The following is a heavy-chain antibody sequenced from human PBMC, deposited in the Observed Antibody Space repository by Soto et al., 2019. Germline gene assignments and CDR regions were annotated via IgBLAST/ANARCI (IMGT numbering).Heavy chain of an antibody. V-gene: IGHV1-18*01. Sequence: GASVKVSCKASGYTFTSYGISWVRQAPGQGLEWMGWISAYNGNTNYAQKLQGRVTMTTDTSTSTAYMELRSLRSDDTAVYYCAREPSLRFLESFNWFDPWGQGTLVTVSS. J-gene: IGHJ5*02. CDR2: ISAYNGNT. D-gene: IGHD3-3*01. CDR1: GYTFTSYG. CDR3: AREPSLRFLESFNWFDP.